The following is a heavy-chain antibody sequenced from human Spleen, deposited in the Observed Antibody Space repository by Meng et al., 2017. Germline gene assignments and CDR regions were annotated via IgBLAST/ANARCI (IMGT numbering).Heavy chain of an antibody. D-gene: IGHD6-13*01. Sequence: VHLGESGVEVEKPGAPVKVSCNPSGSNFPDYDRHWVRRAPGQGLEWMGRINPNSGDTHYAQRFQGSVTMTGDTSISTAYMELSGLVSDDTAMYYCARDEDISAAGKLFGDYWGQGTLVTVSS. J-gene: IGHJ4*02. CDR3: ARDEDISAAGKLFGDY. V-gene: IGHV1-2*06. CDR2: INPNSGDT. CDR1: GSNFPDYD.